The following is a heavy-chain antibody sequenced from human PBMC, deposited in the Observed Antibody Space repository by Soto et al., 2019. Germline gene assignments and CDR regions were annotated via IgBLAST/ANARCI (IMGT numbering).Heavy chain of an antibody. J-gene: IGHJ5*02. V-gene: IGHV2-5*02. CDR2: IYWDDDK. D-gene: IGHD3-16*01. Sequence: QITLKESGPTLVKPTQTLTLTCTFSGFSLTTRGVGVGWIRQPPGKALECLALIYWDDDKRYSPSLQSRLSITKVTPKTQVVLTMPNVDPVDTATYYCAHIPNYYQYDWFDPWGQGTLVSVSS. CDR1: GFSLTTRGVG. CDR3: AHIPNYYQYDWFDP.